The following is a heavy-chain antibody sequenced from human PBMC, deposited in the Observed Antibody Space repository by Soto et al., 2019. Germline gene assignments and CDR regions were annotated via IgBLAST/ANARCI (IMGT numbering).Heavy chain of an antibody. V-gene: IGHV3-30-3*01. CDR1: GFIFNTYA. Sequence: RRLSCAASGFIFNTYAMHWVRQAPGKGLEWVAVISYDGNNKYYADSVKGRFTISRDNSKNTLHLQMNSLRVEDTAVYFCARPGSGYDVLTGRYFYYFHAMDVWGQGTTVTVSS. J-gene: IGHJ6*02. CDR2: ISYDGNNK. D-gene: IGHD3-9*01. CDR3: ARPGSGYDVLTGRYFYYFHAMDV.